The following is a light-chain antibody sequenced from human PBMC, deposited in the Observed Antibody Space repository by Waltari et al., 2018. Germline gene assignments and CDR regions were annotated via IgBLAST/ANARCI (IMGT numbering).Light chain of an antibody. J-gene: IGKJ1*01. V-gene: IGKV2-28*01. CDR3: MQAFESPRT. CDR1: QSLLKSDGYRH. CDR2: LGS. Sequence: DIVMTQSPLSLPVTPGESASISCRSSQSLLKSDGYRHLDWYLQKPGQSPQLLMDLGSNRAAGVPDRFSGSGSGTDFTLRISRVEADDVGVYYCMQAFESPRTLGQGTKVEIK.